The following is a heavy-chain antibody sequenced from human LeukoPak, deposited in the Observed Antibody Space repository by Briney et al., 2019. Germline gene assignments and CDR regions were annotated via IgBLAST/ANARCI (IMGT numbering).Heavy chain of an antibody. CDR2: IYHSGST. Sequence: PSETLSLTCTVSGYSISSGYYWGWIRQPPGKGLEWIGSIYHSGSTYYNPSLKSRVTISVDTSKNQFSLKLSSVTAAGTAVYYCARAYCSSTSCYDMDVWGKGTTVTVSS. CDR1: GYSISSGYY. J-gene: IGHJ6*03. CDR3: ARAYCSSTSCYDMDV. V-gene: IGHV4-38-2*02. D-gene: IGHD2-2*01.